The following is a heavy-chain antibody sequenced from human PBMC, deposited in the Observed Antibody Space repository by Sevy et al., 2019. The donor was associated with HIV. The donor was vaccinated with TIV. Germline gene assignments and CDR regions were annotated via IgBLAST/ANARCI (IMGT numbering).Heavy chain of an antibody. V-gene: IGHV3-7*01. J-gene: IGHJ4*01. CDR3: VRGGLGGYSYSLDY. D-gene: IGHD5-18*01. CDR2: MKQDGSEE. Sequence: GGSLRLSCAASGFSFSIYWMSWVRQAPGKGLEWVATMKQDGSEEDYVDSVKGRFPISRDNAKNSLFLQMNSLSAEDTAVYYCVRGGLGGYSYSLDYWGHGTLVTVSS. CDR1: GFSFSIYW.